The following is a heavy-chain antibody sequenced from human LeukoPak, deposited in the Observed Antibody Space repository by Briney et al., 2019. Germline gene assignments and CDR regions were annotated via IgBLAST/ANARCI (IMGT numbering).Heavy chain of an antibody. V-gene: IGHV3-48*03. CDR3: ARGTTTYYDFWSGPMDV. CDR1: GFTFSSYE. J-gene: IGHJ6*02. Sequence: QPGGSLRLSCAASGFTFSSYEMNWVRQAPGKGLEWVSYISSSGSTIYYADSVKGQFTISRDNAKNSLYLQMNSLRAEDTAVYYCARGTTTYYDFWSGPMDVWGQGTTVTVSS. CDR2: ISSSGSTI. D-gene: IGHD3-3*01.